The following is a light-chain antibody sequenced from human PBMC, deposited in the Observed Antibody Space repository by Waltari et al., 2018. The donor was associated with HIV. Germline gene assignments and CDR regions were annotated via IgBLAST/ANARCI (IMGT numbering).Light chain of an antibody. CDR2: LAS. CDR3: QQYFQTPLT. CDR1: QSIFYKSNSNNN. J-gene: IGKJ3*01. V-gene: IGKV4-1*01. Sequence: IVMTQSPGSLTVSLGDRATITCKSIQSIFYKSNSNNNLAWYQQKLGQPPTLLFYLASTQQSGVPDRFSGGGSGTDFTLTISSLQPEDVGTYYCQQYFQTPLTFGPGTKV.